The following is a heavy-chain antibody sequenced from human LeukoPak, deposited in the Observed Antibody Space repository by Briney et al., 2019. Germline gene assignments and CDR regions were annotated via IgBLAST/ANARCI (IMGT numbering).Heavy chain of an antibody. CDR2: ISSRSSTI. CDR3: ARSTLGYCSSTSCSLDY. J-gene: IGHJ4*02. CDR1: GFTFSSYS. D-gene: IGHD2-2*01. V-gene: IGHV3-48*01. Sequence: PGGSLRLSCAASGFTFSSYSMNWVRQAPGKGLEWVSYISSRSSTIYYADSVKGRFTISRDNAKNSLYLQMNSLRAEDTAVYYCARSTLGYCSSTSCSLDYWGQGTLVTVSS.